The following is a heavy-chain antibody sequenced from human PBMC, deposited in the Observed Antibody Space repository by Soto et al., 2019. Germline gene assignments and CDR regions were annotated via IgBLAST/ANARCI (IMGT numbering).Heavy chain of an antibody. CDR2: VYYTGTT. Sequence: SETLSLTCTVSCVSIDSYYWTCIRQPPGKGLEWIGYVYYTGTTTYSPSLKSRVTISVDTSMNQISLKLSSVTAADTAFYYCARLGGYYQSLDTWGQGTLVTVSS. J-gene: IGHJ5*02. V-gene: IGHV4-59*08. CDR3: ARLGGYYQSLDT. CDR1: CVSIDSYY. D-gene: IGHD3-22*01.